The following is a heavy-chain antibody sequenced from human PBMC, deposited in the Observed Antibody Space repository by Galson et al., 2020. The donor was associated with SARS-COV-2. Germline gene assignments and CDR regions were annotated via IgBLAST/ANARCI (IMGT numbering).Heavy chain of an antibody. J-gene: IGHJ6*02. V-gene: IGHV1-2*02. D-gene: IGHD3-22*01. Sequence: ASVKVSCKASGYTFTGYYMHWVRQAPGQGLEWMGWINPNRGGTNYAQKFQGRVTMTRDTSISTAYMALSSLRSDDTAVYYCARALVLRSYYYDSSGYYFQGLDVWGQGTTVTVSS. CDR3: ARALVLRSYYYDSSGYYFQGLDV. CDR1: GYTFTGYY. CDR2: INPNRGGT.